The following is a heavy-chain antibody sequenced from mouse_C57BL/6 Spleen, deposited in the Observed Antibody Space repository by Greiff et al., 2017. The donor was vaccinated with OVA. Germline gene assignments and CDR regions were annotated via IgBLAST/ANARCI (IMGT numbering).Heavy chain of an antibody. Sequence: EVQLQQSGPGLVKPSQSLSLTCSVTGYSITSGYYWTWIRQFPGNKLEWMGYISYDGSNNYNPSLKNRISITRDTSKNQFFLKLNSVTTEDTATYYCARRDYDGSFDYWGQGTTLTVSS. CDR1: GYSITSGYY. CDR2: ISYDGSN. J-gene: IGHJ2*01. V-gene: IGHV3-6*01. CDR3: ARRDYDGSFDY. D-gene: IGHD2-3*01.